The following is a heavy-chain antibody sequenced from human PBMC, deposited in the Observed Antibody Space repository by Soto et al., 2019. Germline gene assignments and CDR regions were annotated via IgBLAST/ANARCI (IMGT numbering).Heavy chain of an antibody. CDR2: IWYDGSNK. CDR1: GFTFSSYG. J-gene: IGHJ6*02. CDR3: GRDRRGGFFNGLDV. V-gene: IGHV3-33*01. Sequence: QVQLVESGGGVVQPGRSLRLSCAASGFTFSSYGMHWVRQAPGKGLEWVAVIWYDGSNKYYADSVKGRFTISRDNSKNLVYMQMNSQRAEDTAVYYCGRDRRGGFFNGLDVWGQGTKVTVSS. D-gene: IGHD3-16*01.